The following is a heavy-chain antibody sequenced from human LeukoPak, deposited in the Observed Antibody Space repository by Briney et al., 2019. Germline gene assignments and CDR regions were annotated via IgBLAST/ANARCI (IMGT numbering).Heavy chain of an antibody. CDR1: GFTFSGSA. D-gene: IGHD1-14*01. CDR2: IRSKANSYAT. V-gene: IGHV3-73*01. Sequence: GGSLRLSCAASGFTFSGSAMHWVRQASGKGLEWVGRIRSKANSYATAYAASVKGRFTISRDDSKNTAYLQMNSLKTEDTAVYYCTSPGNQYNYYYMDVWGKGTPVPVPS. CDR3: TSPGNQYNYYYMDV. J-gene: IGHJ6*03.